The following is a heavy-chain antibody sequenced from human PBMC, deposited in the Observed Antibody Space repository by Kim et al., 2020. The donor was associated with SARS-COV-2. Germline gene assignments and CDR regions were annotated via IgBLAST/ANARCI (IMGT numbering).Heavy chain of an antibody. V-gene: IGHV4-59*01. Sequence: SETLSLTCTVSGGSISSYYWSWIRQPPGKGLEWIGYIYYSGSTNYNPSLKSRVTISVDTSKNQFSLKLSSVTAADTAVYYCAGRDYYGSWSYYPDYWGQGTLVTVSS. J-gene: IGHJ4*02. CDR2: IYYSGST. CDR3: AGRDYYGSWSYYPDY. D-gene: IGHD3-10*01. CDR1: GGSISSYY.